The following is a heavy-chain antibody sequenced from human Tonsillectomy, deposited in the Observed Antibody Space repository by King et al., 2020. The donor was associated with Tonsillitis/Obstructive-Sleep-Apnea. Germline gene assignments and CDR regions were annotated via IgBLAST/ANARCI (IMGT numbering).Heavy chain of an antibody. CDR2: IDPSDSYT. V-gene: IGHV5-10-1*03. J-gene: IGHJ4*02. CDR1: GYSFTSYW. D-gene: IGHD5-18*01. CDR3: ARAPHTDLVIDY. Sequence: QLVQSGAEVKKPGESLRISCKGSGYSFTSYWISWVRQMPGKGLEWMGMIDPSDSYTNYSPSFQGHVTISADKSISTAYLQWSSLKASDTAMYYCARAPHTDLVIDYWGQGTLVTVSS.